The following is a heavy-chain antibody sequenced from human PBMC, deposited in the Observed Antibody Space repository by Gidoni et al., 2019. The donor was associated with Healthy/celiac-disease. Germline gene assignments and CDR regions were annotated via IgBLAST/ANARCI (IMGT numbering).Heavy chain of an antibody. D-gene: IGHD3-9*01. CDR2: ISGSGGST. J-gene: IGHJ2*01. CDR1: GFTFSSYA. CDR3: AKVGLLSYWYFDL. Sequence: EVQLLESGGGLVQPGGSLRLSCAASGFTFSSYAMSWVRQAPGKGLEWVSAISGSGGSTYYADSVKGRFTIFRDNSKNTLYLQMNSLRAEDTAVYYCAKVGLLSYWYFDLWGRGTLVTVSS. V-gene: IGHV3-23*01.